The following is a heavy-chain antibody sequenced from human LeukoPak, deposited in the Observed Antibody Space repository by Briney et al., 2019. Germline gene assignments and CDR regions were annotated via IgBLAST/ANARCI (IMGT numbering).Heavy chain of an antibody. CDR2: IYAGDSDT. V-gene: IGHV5-51*01. J-gene: IGHJ4*02. CDR1: GYSFSSYW. D-gene: IGHD4-17*01. CDR3: ARRNYDDDGYYFDY. Sequence: GESLQISCKGSGYSFSSYWIGWVRQMPGKDLEWMGVIYAGDSDTRISPSFQGQVTISADKSISTAYLHWSGLEAADTAMYYCARRNYDDDGYYFDYWGQGTLVTVSA.